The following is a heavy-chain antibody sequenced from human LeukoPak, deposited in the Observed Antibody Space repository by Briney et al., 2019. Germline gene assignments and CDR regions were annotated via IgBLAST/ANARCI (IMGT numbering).Heavy chain of an antibody. Sequence: SETLSLTCSVSGGSISIYYWSSIRQPAGKGLEWIAQIHTSGSTNFNPSLKSRVSISMDTSNNQFSLMIISVTAADTAIYYCAGRGLSTGWTFDYWGHGTLVTVSS. V-gene: IGHV4-4*07. CDR3: AGRGLSTGWTFDY. D-gene: IGHD6-19*01. J-gene: IGHJ4*01. CDR2: IHTSGST. CDR1: GGSISIYY.